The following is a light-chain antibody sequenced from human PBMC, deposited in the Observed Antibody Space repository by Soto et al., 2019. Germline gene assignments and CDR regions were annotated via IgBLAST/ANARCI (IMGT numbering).Light chain of an antibody. CDR2: HVS. V-gene: IGLV2-14*01. CDR3: SSYTSTSTYV. J-gene: IGLJ1*01. CDR1: SGDVGGYNY. Sequence: ALTQPASVSGSPGQSITISCTGTSGDVGGYNYVSWYQQYPGKAPKLMIYHVSNRPSGVSNRFSGSKSGNSASLTISGLKPEDEADYYCSSYTSTSTYVFGTGTKVTVL.